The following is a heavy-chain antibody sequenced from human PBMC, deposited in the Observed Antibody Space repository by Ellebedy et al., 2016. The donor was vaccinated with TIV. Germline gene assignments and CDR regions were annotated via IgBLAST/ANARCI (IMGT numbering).Heavy chain of an antibody. V-gene: IGHV4-59*01. CDR3: AREGLPAAGTESAFDI. D-gene: IGHD6-13*01. CDR1: GGSISRYY. J-gene: IGHJ3*02. Sequence: MPSETLSLTCTVSGGSISRYYWSWIRQPPGKGLEWIGYIYHSGSTNYNSSLKSRVTISVDTSKNQFSLKVTSVTAADTAVYYCAREGLPAAGTESAFDIWGQGTMVTVSS. CDR2: IYHSGST.